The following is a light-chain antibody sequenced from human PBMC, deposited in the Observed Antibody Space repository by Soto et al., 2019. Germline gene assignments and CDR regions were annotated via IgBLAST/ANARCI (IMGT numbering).Light chain of an antibody. Sequence: DIQLTQSPSFLSASVGDRVTITCRASQGVNSYFAWYQQKPGKAPKLLIYAASTLQSGVPSRFSGSGSGTEFTLTISRLQPDDFATYFCQQLDGYPATFGQGTRLEIK. V-gene: IGKV1-9*01. CDR3: QQLDGYPAT. J-gene: IGKJ5*01. CDR1: QGVNSY. CDR2: AAS.